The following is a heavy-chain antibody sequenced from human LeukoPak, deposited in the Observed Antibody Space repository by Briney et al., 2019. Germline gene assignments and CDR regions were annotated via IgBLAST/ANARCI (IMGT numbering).Heavy chain of an antibody. CDR1: GFTFSSYG. D-gene: IGHD1-26*01. V-gene: IGHV3-30*02. Sequence: GGSLRLSCAASGFTFSSYGMHWVRQAPGKGLEWVAFIRYDGSNKYYADSVKGRFTISRDNSKNTLYLQMNSLRAEDTAVYYCAKVKWELRTDWFDPWGQGTLVIVSS. CDR3: AKVKWELRTDWFDP. CDR2: IRYDGSNK. J-gene: IGHJ5*02.